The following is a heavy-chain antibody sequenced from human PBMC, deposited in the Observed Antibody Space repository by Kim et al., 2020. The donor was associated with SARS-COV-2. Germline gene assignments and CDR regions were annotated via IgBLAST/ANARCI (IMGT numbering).Heavy chain of an antibody. CDR2: T. D-gene: IGHD3-10*01. J-gene: IGHJ4*02. V-gene: IGHV4-39*01. Sequence: TYYNPSHKSRVTISVATSKNQFSLKLSSVTAADTAVYYCARQFGETFDYWGQGTLVTVSS. CDR3: ARQFGETFDY.